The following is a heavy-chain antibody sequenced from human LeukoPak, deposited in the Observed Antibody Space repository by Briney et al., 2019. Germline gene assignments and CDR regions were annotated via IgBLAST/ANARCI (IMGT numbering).Heavy chain of an antibody. CDR2: ISWNSGSI. D-gene: IGHD2-15*01. J-gene: IGHJ4*02. Sequence: GGSLRLSCAASGFTFDDYAMPWVRHAPGKGLEWVSGISWNSGSIGYADSVKGRFTISRDNAKNSLYLQMNSLRAEDTALYYCAKDRYCSGGSCYSGFDYWGQGTLVTVSS. V-gene: IGHV3-9*01. CDR3: AKDRYCSGGSCYSGFDY. CDR1: GFTFDDYA.